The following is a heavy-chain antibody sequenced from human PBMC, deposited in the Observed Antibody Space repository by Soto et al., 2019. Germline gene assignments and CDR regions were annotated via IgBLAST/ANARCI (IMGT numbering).Heavy chain of an antibody. Sequence: SETLSLTCTVSGGSFSSYYWSWIRQPPGKGLEWIGYIYYSGSTNYNPSLKSRVTISVDTSKNQFSLKLSSVTAADTAVYYCARHNLRVAANYYFDYWGQGTLVTVSS. CDR2: IYYSGST. J-gene: IGHJ4*02. V-gene: IGHV4-59*08. CDR1: GGSFSSYY. CDR3: ARHNLRVAANYYFDY. D-gene: IGHD2-15*01.